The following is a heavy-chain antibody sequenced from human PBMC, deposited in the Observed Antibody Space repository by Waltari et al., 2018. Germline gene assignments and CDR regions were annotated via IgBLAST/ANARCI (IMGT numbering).Heavy chain of an antibody. D-gene: IGHD3-22*01. CDR1: GFTFSSYG. CDR3: AKDPSYGYSFEH. J-gene: IGHJ4*02. Sequence: QVQLVESGGGVVQPGRSLRLSCAASGFTFSSYGMHWVRQAPGTGLEWVAYVGGDGNNKLPADSVKGRFTISRDNSKNTLYLQMNSLRVEDTAIYYCAKDPSYGYSFEHWGQGTPVTASS. V-gene: IGHV3-30*18. CDR2: VGGDGNNK.